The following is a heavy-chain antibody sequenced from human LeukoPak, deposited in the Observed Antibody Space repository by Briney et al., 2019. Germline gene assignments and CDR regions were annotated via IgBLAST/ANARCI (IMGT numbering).Heavy chain of an antibody. Sequence: GGTLRLSCVASGFSFDDAWVSWVRQAPGKGLEWVGRIESKTDGGTTDYAAPVKGRFTISRDDSKNTLHLQMNSLKTEDAAVYYCARPGGYSSDLSPYFDYWGQGTLVTVSS. CDR2: IESKTDGGTT. J-gene: IGHJ4*02. V-gene: IGHV3-15*04. CDR3: ARPGGYSSDLSPYFDY. D-gene: IGHD6-19*01. CDR1: GFSFDDAW.